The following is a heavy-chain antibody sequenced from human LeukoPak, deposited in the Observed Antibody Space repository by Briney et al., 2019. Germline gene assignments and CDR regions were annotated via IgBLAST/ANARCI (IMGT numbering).Heavy chain of an antibody. V-gene: IGHV1-46*01. D-gene: IGHD5-18*01. J-gene: IGHJ4*02. Sequence: ASVKVSCKASGYTFTSYYMHWVRQAPGRGLEWMGIINPSGGSTSYAQNFQGRVTMTRDTSTSTVYMELSSLRSEDTAVYYCAREIGPRQLHLWGSAFDYWGQGTLVTVSS. CDR3: AREIGPRQLHLWGSAFDY. CDR1: GYTFTSYY. CDR2: INPSGGST.